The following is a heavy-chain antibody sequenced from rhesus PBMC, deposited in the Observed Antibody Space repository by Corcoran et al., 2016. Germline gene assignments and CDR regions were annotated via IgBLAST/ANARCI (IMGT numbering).Heavy chain of an antibody. J-gene: IGHJ4*01. V-gene: IGHV4-73*01. CDR1: GGSISGYYY. CDR3: ARDLMDY. Sequence: QVKLQQWGEGLVKPSETLSPTCAVYGGSISGYYYWIWIRQAPGKGLEWIGNIDGYHANTNSNPPLHNRVTISKDTSRNQFSLKLSSVTAADTAVYYCARDLMDYWGQGVLVTVSS. CDR2: IDGYHANT.